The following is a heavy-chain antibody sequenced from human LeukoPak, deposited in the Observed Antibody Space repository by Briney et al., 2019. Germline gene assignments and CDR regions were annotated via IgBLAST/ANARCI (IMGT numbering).Heavy chain of an antibody. V-gene: IGHV3-7*01. CDR2: IKQDGSEK. CDR1: GFTFSSYW. Sequence: PGGSLRLSCAASGFTFSSYWMSWVRQAPGKGLEWVANIKQDGSEKYYVDSVKGRFTISRDNAQNSLYLQMNSLRAEDTAVYYCARPQLLNRGYYIGPRYFDLWGRGTLVPVSS. J-gene: IGHJ2*01. CDR3: ARPQLLNRGYYIGPRYFDL. D-gene: IGHD3-22*01.